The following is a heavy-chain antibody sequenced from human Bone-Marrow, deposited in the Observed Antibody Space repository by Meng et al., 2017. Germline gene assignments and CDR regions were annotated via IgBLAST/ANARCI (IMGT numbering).Heavy chain of an antibody. J-gene: IGHJ4*02. D-gene: IGHD4-17*01. CDR3: ARGGVTTRFFDY. CDR1: GFTFSSYG. Sequence: GESLKIYCAASGFTFSSYGMHWVRQAPGKGLEWVAVIWYDGSNKYYADSVKGRFTISRDNSKNTLYLQMNSLRAEDTAVYYCARGGVTTRFFDYWGQGTLVTVSS. CDR2: IWYDGSNK. V-gene: IGHV3-33*01.